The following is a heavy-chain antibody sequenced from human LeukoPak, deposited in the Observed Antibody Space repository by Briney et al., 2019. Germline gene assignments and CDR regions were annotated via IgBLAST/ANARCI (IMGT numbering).Heavy chain of an antibody. D-gene: IGHD6-13*01. CDR3: ARDGRIAANHYYMDV. CDR2: INPSGGST. V-gene: IGHV1-46*01. Sequence: ASVKVSCKASGYTFTSYYMHWVRQAPGQGLEGMGIINPSGGSTSYAQKFQGRVTMTRDMSTSTVYMELSSLRSEDTAVYYCARDGRIAANHYYMDVWGKGTTVTVSS. CDR1: GYTFTSYY. J-gene: IGHJ6*03.